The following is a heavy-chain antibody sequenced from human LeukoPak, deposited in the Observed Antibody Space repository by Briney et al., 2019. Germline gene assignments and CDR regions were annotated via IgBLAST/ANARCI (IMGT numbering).Heavy chain of an antibody. Sequence: PGGSLRLSCEASGFTFNTFWMSWVRQAPGKGLEWVANIKQDGSEKYYVDSVKGRFTISRDNAKNSLFLQMNSLRAEDTAVYYCAREVTPYYWGQGTLVTVSS. CDR1: GFTFNTFW. V-gene: IGHV3-7*01. J-gene: IGHJ4*02. CDR2: IKQDGSEK. D-gene: IGHD4-23*01. CDR3: AREVTPYY.